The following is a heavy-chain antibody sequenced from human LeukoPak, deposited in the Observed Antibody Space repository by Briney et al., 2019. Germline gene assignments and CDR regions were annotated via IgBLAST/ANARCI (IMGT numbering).Heavy chain of an antibody. CDR3: ARLGEDIAQPEAGEGPRAFDI. Sequence: SETQSLTCTVSGGSISSYYWSWIRQPAGKGLEWIGRIYTSGSTNYNPSLKRRVTMSVDTSKNQFSLKLSSVTAADTAVYYCARLGEDIAQPEAGEGPRAFDIWGQGTMVTVSS. CDR1: GGSISSYY. D-gene: IGHD2-15*01. CDR2: IYTSGST. V-gene: IGHV4-4*07. J-gene: IGHJ3*02.